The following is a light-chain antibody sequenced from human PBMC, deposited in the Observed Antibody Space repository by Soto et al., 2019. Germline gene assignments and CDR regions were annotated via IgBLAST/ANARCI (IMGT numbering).Light chain of an antibody. J-gene: IGLJ1*01. CDR3: SSYTSSSTLEV. CDR2: DVS. CDR1: SSDVGGYNY. Sequence: QSALTQPASVSVSPGQSITISCTGTSSDVGGYNYVSWYQQHPGKAPKLMIYDVSNRPSGVSNRFSGSRSVNTASLTLSGFQAEDEADYYCSSYTSSSTLEVFGTGTKVTVL. V-gene: IGLV2-14*01.